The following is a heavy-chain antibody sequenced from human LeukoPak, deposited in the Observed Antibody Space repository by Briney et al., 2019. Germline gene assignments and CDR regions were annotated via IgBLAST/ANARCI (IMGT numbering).Heavy chain of an antibody. V-gene: IGHV1-46*01. CDR2: INPSGGST. Sequence: GASVKVSCKASGYTFTSYYMHWVRQAPGQGLEWMGIINPSGGSTSYAQKFQGRVTMTRDTSTSTVYMELSSLRSEDTAVYYCARDTETYYDFWSGYYREYYFDYWGQGTLVTVSS. CDR1: GYTFTSYY. D-gene: IGHD3-3*01. J-gene: IGHJ4*02. CDR3: ARDTETYYDFWSGYYREYYFDY.